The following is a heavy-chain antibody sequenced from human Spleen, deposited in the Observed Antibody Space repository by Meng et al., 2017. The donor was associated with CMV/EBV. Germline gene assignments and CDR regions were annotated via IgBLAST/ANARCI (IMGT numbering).Heavy chain of an antibody. Sequence: CKASGFTFTTHGVNWVRQAPGQGLEWMAWISAYNGHTNYAHKFQGRFTVTADTSTSTAFMELRSLRSDDTAVYYCTGGSGWPFFDYWGQGTLVTVSS. CDR2: ISAYNGHT. V-gene: IGHV1-18*01. J-gene: IGHJ4*02. CDR1: GFTFTTHG. CDR3: TGGSGWPFFDY. D-gene: IGHD6-25*01.